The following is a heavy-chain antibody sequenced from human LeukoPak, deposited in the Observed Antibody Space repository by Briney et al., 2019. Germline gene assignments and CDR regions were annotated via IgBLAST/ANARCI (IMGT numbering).Heavy chain of an antibody. J-gene: IGHJ4*02. Sequence: ASVKVSCKASGYIFTSYDISWVRRATGRGLEWLGWVNPNSGNTGYAQKFQGRVTMTRNTSITTAYMELSSLRSEDTAVYYCARGRARDGPGLYWGQGTLVTVSS. CDR2: VNPNSGNT. D-gene: IGHD5-24*01. CDR3: ARGRARDGPGLY. V-gene: IGHV1-8*01. CDR1: GYIFTSYD.